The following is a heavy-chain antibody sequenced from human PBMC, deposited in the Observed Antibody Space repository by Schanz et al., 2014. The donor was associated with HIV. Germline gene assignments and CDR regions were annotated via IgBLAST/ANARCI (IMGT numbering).Heavy chain of an antibody. V-gene: IGHV3-30*03. CDR3: ARDRHYYDSKYLGKGNYYYYYGMDV. CDR2: ISYDGRNK. D-gene: IGHD3-22*01. J-gene: IGHJ6*02. CDR1: GFTFNSYG. Sequence: VQLVESGGGVVQPGRSLRLSCAASGFTFNSYGMHWVRQAPGKGLEWVSVISYDGRNKLYADSVKGRFTISRDNSKNTLSLQMKSLRAEDTAMYYCARDRHYYDSKYLGKGNYYYYYGMDVWGQGTTVTVSS.